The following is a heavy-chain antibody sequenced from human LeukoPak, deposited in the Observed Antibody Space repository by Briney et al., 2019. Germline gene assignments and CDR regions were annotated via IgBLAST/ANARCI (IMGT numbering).Heavy chain of an antibody. D-gene: IGHD6-19*01. Sequence: ASVKVSCKASGYTFTSYDINWVRQATGQGPEWMGWMNPNSGNTGYAQKFQSRVTMTRNTSISTAYMELSSLRSEDTAVYYCARSGYSSGWYHYYYMDVWGKGTTVTISS. J-gene: IGHJ6*03. CDR2: MNPNSGNT. V-gene: IGHV1-8*01. CDR3: ARSGYSSGWYHYYYMDV. CDR1: GYTFTSYD.